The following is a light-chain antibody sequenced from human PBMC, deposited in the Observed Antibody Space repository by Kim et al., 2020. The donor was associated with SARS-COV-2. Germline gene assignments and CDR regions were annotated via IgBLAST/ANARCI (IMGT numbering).Light chain of an antibody. V-gene: IGLV3-1*01. CDR3: QAWDSSTAV. CDR1: KLGDRY. CDR2: QDT. Sequence: VAPVQTATITCSGDKLGDRYACWYKQKPGQSPVLVIYQDTKRPSGIPERFSGSNSGNTATLTISGTQALDEADYYCQAWDSSTAVFGTGTKVTVL. J-gene: IGLJ1*01.